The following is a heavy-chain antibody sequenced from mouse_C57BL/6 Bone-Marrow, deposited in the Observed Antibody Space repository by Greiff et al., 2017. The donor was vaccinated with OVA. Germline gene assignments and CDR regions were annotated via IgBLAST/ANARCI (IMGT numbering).Heavy chain of an antibody. CDR3: RSPYGLYWYFDV. D-gene: IGHD1-1*02. CDR1: YTFTDYYM. J-gene: IGHJ1*03. V-gene: IGHV1-83*01. Sequence: VQLQQSGPELVKPGASVKMSCKASGYTFTDYYMHWVKQKPGKGLEWIGEIYPGSGNTYYNEKFKGKATLTADTSSSTAYMQLSSLTSEDSAVYFCARSPYGLYWYFDVWGTGTTVTVSS. CDR2: YPGSGNTY.